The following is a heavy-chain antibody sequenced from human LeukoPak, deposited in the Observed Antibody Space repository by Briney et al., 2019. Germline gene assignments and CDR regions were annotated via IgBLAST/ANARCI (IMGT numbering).Heavy chain of an antibody. V-gene: IGHV1-2*02. D-gene: IGHD1-7*01. CDR3: ARALRNYKNGFDP. Sequence: SSVKVSCKACGYTFTGYYMHWVRQAPGHGLEWMGWINPNSGGTNYAQKFQGRVTMTRDTSISTAYMELSRLRSDDTAVYYCARALRNYKNGFDPWGQGTLVTVSS. J-gene: IGHJ5*02. CDR1: GYTFTGYY. CDR2: INPNSGGT.